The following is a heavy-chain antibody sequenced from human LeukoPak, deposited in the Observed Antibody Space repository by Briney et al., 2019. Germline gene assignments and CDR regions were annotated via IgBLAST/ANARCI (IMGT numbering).Heavy chain of an antibody. CDR1: GYTFSGYF. D-gene: IGHD3-16*02. J-gene: IGHJ5*02. Sequence: ASVKVSCTASGYTFSGYFLHWVRQAPGQGLEWMGWINTKTGGTNYAQKFQGRVVMTMDTAISTAYLDLSRLTSDDTAVYYCATSFYRQTDAWGQGSLVTVSS. V-gene: IGHV1-2*02. CDR2: INTKTGGT. CDR3: ATSFYRQTDA.